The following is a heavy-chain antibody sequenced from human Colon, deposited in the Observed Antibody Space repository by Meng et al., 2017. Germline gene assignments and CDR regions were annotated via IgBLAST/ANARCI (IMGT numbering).Heavy chain of an antibody. D-gene: IGHD1-26*01. CDR3: ARGLGGIVGATTFYYGMDV. CDR1: GGTFSSYA. CDR2: IIPIFGTA. V-gene: IGHV1-69*13. Sequence: SVKVSCKASGGTFSSYAISWVRQAPGQGLEWMGGIIPIFGTANYAQKFQGRVTITADESTSTAYMELSSLRSEDTAVYYCARGLGGIVGATTFYYGMDVWGQGTMVTVSS. J-gene: IGHJ6*02.